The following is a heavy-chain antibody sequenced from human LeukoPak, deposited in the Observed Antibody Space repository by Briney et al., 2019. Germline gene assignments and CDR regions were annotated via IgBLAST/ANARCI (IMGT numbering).Heavy chain of an antibody. J-gene: IGHJ6*02. CDR2: IRSKAYGGTT. V-gene: IGHV3-49*03. CDR3: TRDFEDTATSDYYYYGMDV. Sequence: GGSLRLSCTASGFTFGDYAMSWFRQAPGKGLEWVGFIRSKAYGGTTEYAASVKGRFTISRDDSKSIAYLQMNSLKTEDTAVYYCTRDFEDTATSDYYYYGMDVWGQGTTVTVSS. CDR1: GFTFGDYA. D-gene: IGHD5-18*01.